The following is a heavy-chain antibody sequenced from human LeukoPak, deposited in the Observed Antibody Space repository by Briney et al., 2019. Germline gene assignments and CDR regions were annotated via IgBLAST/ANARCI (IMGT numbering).Heavy chain of an antibody. D-gene: IGHD6-6*01. V-gene: IGHV3-48*01. CDR3: ARGGAARPDY. CDR1: EFTFSNYG. J-gene: IGHJ4*02. Sequence: GGSLRLSCAASEFTFSNYGMNWVRQAPGKGLEWVSYISSSSSNINYADSVKGRFTISRDNAKNSLYLQMNSLRVEDTALYYCARGGAARPDYGGQGTLVTVSS. CDR2: ISSSSSNI.